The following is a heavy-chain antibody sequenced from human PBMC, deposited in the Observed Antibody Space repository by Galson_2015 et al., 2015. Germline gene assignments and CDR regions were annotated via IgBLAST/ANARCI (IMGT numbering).Heavy chain of an antibody. CDR2: IYWNDDK. Sequence: PALVKPTQTLTLTCTFSNFSLSTTGLGVGWLRQPPGKALEWLAVIYWNDDKRYSPSLESRLSITKDTSRDQVVLTMTTVDPVDTATYYCAHTTAWSSGFFRGDFDSWGHGTLVTVSS. J-gene: IGHJ4*01. D-gene: IGHD6-19*01. V-gene: IGHV2-5*01. CDR1: NFSLSTTGLG. CDR3: AHTTAWSSGFFRGDFDS.